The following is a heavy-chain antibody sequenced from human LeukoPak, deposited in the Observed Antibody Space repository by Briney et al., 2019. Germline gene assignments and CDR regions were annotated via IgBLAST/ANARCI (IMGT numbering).Heavy chain of an antibody. CDR3: ARVSWFDELPNY. Sequence: GGSLRLSCAASGFTFSSYGMSWVRQAPGKGLEWVSLIYSGGSTYYADSVKGRFTISRDNSKNTLYLQMNSLRAEDTAVYYCARVSWFDELPNYWGQGTLVTVSS. V-gene: IGHV3-66*01. D-gene: IGHD3-10*01. J-gene: IGHJ4*02. CDR1: GFTFSSYG. CDR2: IYSGGST.